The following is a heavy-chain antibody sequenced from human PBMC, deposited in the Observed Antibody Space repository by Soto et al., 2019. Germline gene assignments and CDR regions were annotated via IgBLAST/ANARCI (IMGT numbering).Heavy chain of an antibody. CDR2: IRSKAYGGTT. D-gene: IGHD3-16*02. CDR1: GFTFGDYA. CDR3: TRRYYDYIWGSYRQEPEFDY. J-gene: IGHJ4*02. V-gene: IGHV3-49*03. Sequence: GGSLRLSCTASGFTFGDYAMSWFRQAPGKGLEWVGFIRSKAYGGTTEYAASVKGRFTISRDDSKSIAYLQMNSLKTEDTAVYYCTRRYYDYIWGSYRQEPEFDYWGQGTLVTVSS.